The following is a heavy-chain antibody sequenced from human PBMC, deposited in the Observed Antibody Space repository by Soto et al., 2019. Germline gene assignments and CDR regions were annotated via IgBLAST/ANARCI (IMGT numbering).Heavy chain of an antibody. V-gene: IGHV3-73*02. CDR1: GFTFGGSA. CDR2: IRSKTNSYAT. CDR3: TRQTDAVQWLVVPTDYNFDY. J-gene: IGHJ4*02. D-gene: IGHD6-19*01. Sequence: EGQLVESGGGLVQPGGSLKLSCAASGFTFGGSAMHWVRQPSGKGLEGVGHIRSKTNSYATAYAESVKGRFTISRDDSMNTAYLQMNSLKTEDTAVYFCTRQTDAVQWLVVPTDYNFDYWGQGTLVTVSS.